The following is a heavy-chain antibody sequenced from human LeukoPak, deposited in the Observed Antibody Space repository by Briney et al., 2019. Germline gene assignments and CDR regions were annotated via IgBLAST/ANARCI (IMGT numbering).Heavy chain of an antibody. J-gene: IGHJ4*02. V-gene: IGHV7-4-1*02. CDR3: ARDLGGVDTGRGDY. CDR2: INTNTGNP. D-gene: IGHD5-18*01. CDR1: GYTFTSYA. Sequence: AASVKVSFTASGYTFTSYAINWVRQAPGQGLEWMGWINTNTGNPTYAQGFTGRFVFSLDTSVSTAFLQISSLKAEDTAVYYCARDLGGVDTGRGDYWGQGTLVTVSS.